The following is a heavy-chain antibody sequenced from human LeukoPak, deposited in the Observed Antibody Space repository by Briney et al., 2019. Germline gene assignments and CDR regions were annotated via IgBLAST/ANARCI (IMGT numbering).Heavy chain of an antibody. D-gene: IGHD4-23*01. J-gene: IGHJ6*03. Sequence: SETLSLTCTVSGGSISSYYWSWIRQPAGKGLEWIGRIYTSGSTNYNPTLKSRVTMSVDTSKNQFSLKLSSVTAADTAVYYCARDDYGGSPYYYYYMDVWGKGTTVTVSS. CDR1: GGSISSYY. CDR3: ARDDYGGSPYYYYYMDV. V-gene: IGHV4-4*07. CDR2: IYTSGST.